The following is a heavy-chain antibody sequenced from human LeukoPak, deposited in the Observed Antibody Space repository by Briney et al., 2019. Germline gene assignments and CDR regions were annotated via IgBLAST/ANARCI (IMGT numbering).Heavy chain of an antibody. Sequence: GGSLRLSCAASGFTFSSYAMSWVRQAPGKGLEWASAISGSGGSTYYADSVKGRFTISRDNSKNTLYLQMNSLRAEDTAVYYCAKVVAVDFPMTDHDYWGQGTLVTVSS. D-gene: IGHD3-3*01. CDR2: ISGSGGST. J-gene: IGHJ4*02. CDR1: GFTFSSYA. V-gene: IGHV3-23*01. CDR3: AKVVAVDFPMTDHDY.